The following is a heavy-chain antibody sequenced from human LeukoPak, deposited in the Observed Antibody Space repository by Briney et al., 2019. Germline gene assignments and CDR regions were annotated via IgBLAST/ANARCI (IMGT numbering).Heavy chain of an antibody. V-gene: IGHV3-30*18. D-gene: IGHD5-12*01. CDR3: AKVGSGYDYY. CDR2: ISNDESNK. Sequence: PGRSLRLSCAASGFTFSSSAMHWVRQAPGKGLEWVTVISNDESNKYYADSVKGRFTISRDNSKNMLYLQMNSLRAEDTAVYYFAKVGSGYDYYWGQGTLVTVSS. CDR1: GFTFSSSA. J-gene: IGHJ4*02.